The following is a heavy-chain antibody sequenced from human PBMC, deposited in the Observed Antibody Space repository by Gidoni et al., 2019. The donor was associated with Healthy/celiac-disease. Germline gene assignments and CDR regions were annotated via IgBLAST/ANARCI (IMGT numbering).Heavy chain of an antibody. V-gene: IGHV3-30*18. CDR2: ISYDGSNK. CDR3: AKDGPPINDILTGYPDY. Sequence: QVQLVESGGGVVQHGSSLRLSCAASGFTFSSYGMHRVRQAPDKGLEWVAVISYDGSNKYYADSVKGRFTISRDNSKNTLYLQMNSLRAEDTAVYYCAKDGPPINDILTGYPDYWGQGTLVTVSS. J-gene: IGHJ4*02. CDR1: GFTFSSYG. D-gene: IGHD3-9*01.